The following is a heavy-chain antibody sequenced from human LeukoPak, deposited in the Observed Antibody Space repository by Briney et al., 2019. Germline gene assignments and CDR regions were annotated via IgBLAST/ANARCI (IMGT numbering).Heavy chain of an antibody. CDR2: INPNGGGT. V-gene: IGHV1-2*02. Sequence: GASVKVSCKASGFTFSGYYIHWVRQAPGQGLDWMGWINPNGGGTNYAQKFQGRVVLTRDTSISTAYMELSRLRSDDTAVYYCARRAKYYDFWSGYYSTNDAFDIWGQGTMVTVSS. CDR1: GFTFSGYY. D-gene: IGHD3-3*01. CDR3: ARRAKYYDFWSGYYSTNDAFDI. J-gene: IGHJ3*02.